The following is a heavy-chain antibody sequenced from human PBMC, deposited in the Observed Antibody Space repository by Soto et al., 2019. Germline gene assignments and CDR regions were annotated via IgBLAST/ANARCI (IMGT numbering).Heavy chain of an antibody. V-gene: IGHV4-39*01. CDR3: SRLTNARPGDD. CDR1: GGSITSSNYH. D-gene: IGHD2-2*01. J-gene: IGHJ4*02. Sequence: SETLALTCTVSGGSITSSNYHWGWSRQPPGKGLEWIGTIYYSGNTYYNPSLKSRVTMSMDASKNQFSLTLSSVAVADTAVYYCSRLTNARPGDDWGQGTLVTVSS. CDR2: IYYSGNT.